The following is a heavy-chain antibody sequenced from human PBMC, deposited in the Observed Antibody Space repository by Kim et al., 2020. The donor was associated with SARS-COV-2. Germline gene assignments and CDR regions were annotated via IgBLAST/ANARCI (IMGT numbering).Heavy chain of an antibody. Sequence: GGSLRLSCAASGFTFSSYAMHWVRQAPGKGLEWVAVISYDGSNKYYADSVKGRFTISRDNSKNTLYLQMNSLRAEDTAVYYCARGEAALDYWGQETLVTVSS. D-gene: IGHD6-6*01. CDR3: ARGEAALDY. J-gene: IGHJ4*02. CDR2: ISYDGSNK. V-gene: IGHV3-30-3*01. CDR1: GFTFSSYA.